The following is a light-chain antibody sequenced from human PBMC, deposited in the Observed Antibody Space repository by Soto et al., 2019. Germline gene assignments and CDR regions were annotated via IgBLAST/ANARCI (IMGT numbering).Light chain of an antibody. CDR3: QQYDYLVT. CDR1: QSVSSY. J-gene: IGKJ1*01. V-gene: IGKV3-11*01. Sequence: EIVLTQSPATLSLSPGERATLSCRASQSVSSYLAWYQQKPGQAPRLLIYDASNRATGIPARFSGSGSGTDFTLTISRLEPEDLAVYYCQQYDYLVTFGQGTKVDIK. CDR2: DAS.